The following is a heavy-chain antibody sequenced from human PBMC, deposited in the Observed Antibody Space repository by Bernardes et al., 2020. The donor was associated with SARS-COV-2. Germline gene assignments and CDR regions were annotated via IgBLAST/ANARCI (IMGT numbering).Heavy chain of an antibody. D-gene: IGHD3-3*01. CDR2: ISDSGST. Sequence: SETLSLTCTVSGGSISSYYWSWIRQPPGKGLEWIGYISDSGSTNYNPSLKSRVTISEDTSKNQFSLKLSSVTAADTAVYYCARAGASTIFGVVAHFDYWGQGTLVTVSS. V-gene: IGHV4-59*12. J-gene: IGHJ4*02. CDR3: ARAGASTIFGVVAHFDY. CDR1: GGSISSYY.